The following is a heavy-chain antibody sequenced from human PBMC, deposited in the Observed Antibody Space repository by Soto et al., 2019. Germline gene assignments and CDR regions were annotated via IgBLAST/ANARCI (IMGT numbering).Heavy chain of an antibody. Sequence: GESLKISCKGSGYSFTSYWISWVRQMPGKGLEWMGRIDPSDSYTNYSPSFQGNVTISADKSISTAYLQWSSLKASDTAMYYCASQGSGSYYSYYYGMDVWGQGTTVTVSS. CDR1: GYSFTSYW. V-gene: IGHV5-10-1*01. J-gene: IGHJ6*02. CDR3: ASQGSGSYYSYYYGMDV. CDR2: IDPSDSYT. D-gene: IGHD1-26*01.